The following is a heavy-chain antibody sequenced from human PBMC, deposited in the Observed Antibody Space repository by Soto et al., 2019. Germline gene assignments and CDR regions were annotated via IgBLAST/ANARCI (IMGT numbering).Heavy chain of an antibody. CDR2: IYYSGST. CDR3: ARHRYCSGGSCYGNWFDP. CDR1: GGSISSYY. Sequence: PSETLSLTCTVSGGSISSYYWSWIRQPPGKGLEWIGYIYYSGSTNYNPSLKSRVTISVDTSKNQFSLKLSSVTAADTAVYYCARHRYCSGGSCYGNWFDPWGQGTLVTGLL. V-gene: IGHV4-59*08. J-gene: IGHJ5*02. D-gene: IGHD2-15*01.